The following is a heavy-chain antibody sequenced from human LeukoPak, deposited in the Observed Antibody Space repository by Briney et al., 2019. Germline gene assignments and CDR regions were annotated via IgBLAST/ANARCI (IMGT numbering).Heavy chain of an antibody. V-gene: IGHV4-61*02. CDR1: GGSISSGSYY. CDR3: ARTASGYDFDRIDY. CDR2: IYTSGST. Sequence: SQTLSLTCTVSGGSISSGSYYWSWIRQPAGKGLEWIGRIYTSGSTNYNPSLKSRVTMSVDTSKNQFSLKLSSVTAADTAVYYCARTASGYDFDRIDYWGQGTLVTVSS. D-gene: IGHD5-12*01. J-gene: IGHJ4*02.